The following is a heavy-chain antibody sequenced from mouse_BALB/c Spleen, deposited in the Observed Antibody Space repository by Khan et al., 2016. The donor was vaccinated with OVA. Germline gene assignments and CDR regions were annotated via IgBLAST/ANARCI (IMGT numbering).Heavy chain of an antibody. J-gene: IGHJ3*01. CDR2: ITYSGST. CDR3: ARGRAY. Sequence: EVKLLELGPGLVKPSQSLSLTCTVTGYSITSDYAWNWIRQFPGNKLEWMGYITYSGSTSYTPSLKSRFSITRDTSKNQFFLQLNSLTTEDTATYYCARGRAYWGQGTLVTVSA. V-gene: IGHV3-2*02. CDR1: GYSITSDYA. D-gene: IGHD3-3*01.